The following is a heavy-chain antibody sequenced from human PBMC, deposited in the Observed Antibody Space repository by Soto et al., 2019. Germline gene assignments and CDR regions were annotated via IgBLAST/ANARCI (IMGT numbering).Heavy chain of an antibody. CDR3: ATGTNGTTGWYHP. J-gene: IGHJ5*02. CDR2: INPKTGDT. Sequence: QVQLVQSGTEVKKPGASVTVSCKSSGYTFTDFYLHWLRQAPGQGLEWVGWINPKTGDTKSSQKFQGRVTMSRDTAVSTAYIDLTSLTSDDTAMYYCATGTNGTTGWYHPWGQATRVTVSS. V-gene: IGHV1-2*02. D-gene: IGHD1-1*01. CDR1: GYTFTDFY.